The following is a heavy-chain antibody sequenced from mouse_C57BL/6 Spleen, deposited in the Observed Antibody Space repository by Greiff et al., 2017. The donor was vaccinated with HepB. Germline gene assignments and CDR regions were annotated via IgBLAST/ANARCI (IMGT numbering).Heavy chain of an antibody. Sequence: VQLQQSGAELARPGASVKLSCKASGYTFTSYGISWVKQRTGQGLEWIGEIYPRSGNTYYNEKFKGKATLTADKSSSTAYMELRSLTSEDSAVYFCARLDDGYYGAYWGQGTLVTVSA. J-gene: IGHJ3*01. CDR1: GYTFTSYG. CDR2: IYPRSGNT. D-gene: IGHD2-3*01. CDR3: ARLDDGYYGAY. V-gene: IGHV1-81*01.